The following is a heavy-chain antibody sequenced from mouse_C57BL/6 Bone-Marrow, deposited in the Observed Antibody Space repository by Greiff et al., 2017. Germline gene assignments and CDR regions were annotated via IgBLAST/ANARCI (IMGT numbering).Heavy chain of an antibody. Sequence: DVHLVESGGGLVKPGGSLKLSCAASGFTFSSYAMSWVRQTPEKRLEWVATISDGGSYTNYPDNLKGRFTISRDNTKNNLYLQMSHLKSEDTAMYYCARDNFITVAWFAYWGQGTLVTVSA. J-gene: IGHJ3*01. D-gene: IGHD1-3*01. CDR1: GFTFSSYA. CDR2: ISDGGSYT. V-gene: IGHV5-4*01. CDR3: ARDNFITVAWFAY.